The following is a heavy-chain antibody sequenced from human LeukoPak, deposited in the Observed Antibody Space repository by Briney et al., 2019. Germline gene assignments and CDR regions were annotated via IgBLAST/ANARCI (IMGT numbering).Heavy chain of an antibody. CDR2: IYYSGST. Sequence: SETLSLTSTVSAGSISSTNYYWGWIRQPPGKGLECIGTIYYSGSTYYSPSLKSRVTISVDTSKNQFSLKLSSVTAADTAMYYCARLAGYFYDSSGYPKPSSLIDFWGQGTLVTVSS. V-gene: IGHV4-39*01. CDR3: ARLAGYFYDSSGYPKPSSLIDF. J-gene: IGHJ4*02. D-gene: IGHD3-22*01. CDR1: AGSISSTNYY.